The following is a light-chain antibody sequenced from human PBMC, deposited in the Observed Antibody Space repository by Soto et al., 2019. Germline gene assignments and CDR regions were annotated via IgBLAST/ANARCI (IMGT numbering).Light chain of an antibody. V-gene: IGKV3-20*01. Sequence: EIVLTQSPGTLSLSPGERATLSCRASQTVTSTYLAWYQHKPGQAPRLLIYGASSRATGIPDRFSGSGSGTDFTLTISRLQPEDFAVYYCQQYGGSPYTIGQGTKLEIK. CDR3: QQYGGSPYT. J-gene: IGKJ2*01. CDR1: QTVTSTY. CDR2: GAS.